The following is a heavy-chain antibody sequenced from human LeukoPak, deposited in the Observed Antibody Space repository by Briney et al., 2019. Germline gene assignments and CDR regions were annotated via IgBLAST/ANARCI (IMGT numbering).Heavy chain of an antibody. V-gene: IGHV3-74*01. CDR1: GFTFSSYW. CDR2: INSDGSST. CDR3: ARSLPYGTTWYGRSDF. D-gene: IGHD6-13*01. Sequence: GVSLRRSCAASGFTFSSYWMHWVRQAPGKGLVWVSRINSDGSSTSYADSVKGRFTISRDNAMNSLYLQMNSLRAEDTAIYYCARSLPYGTTWYGRSDFWGQGTLVTVSS. J-gene: IGHJ4*02.